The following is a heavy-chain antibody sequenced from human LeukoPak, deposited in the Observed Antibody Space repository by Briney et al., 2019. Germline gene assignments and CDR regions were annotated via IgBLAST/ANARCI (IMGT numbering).Heavy chain of an antibody. CDR2: IYYTGST. Sequence: SETLSLTCTVSGGSISSYYWSWIRRPPGKGLEWIGYIYYTGSTQYNSSLKSRVTISVDTSKNQFSLKLISVTAADTAVYYCARSYDSRGYYYYGMDVWGQGTTVTVSS. CDR1: GGSISSYY. J-gene: IGHJ6*02. V-gene: IGHV4-59*01. CDR3: ARSYDSRGYYYYGMDV. D-gene: IGHD3-22*01.